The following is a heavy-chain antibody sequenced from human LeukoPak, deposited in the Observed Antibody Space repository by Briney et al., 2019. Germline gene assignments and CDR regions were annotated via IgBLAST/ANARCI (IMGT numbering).Heavy chain of an antibody. Sequence: ASVKVSCKTSGYTFTGYYMHWVRQAPGQGLEWMGWINPNSGGTNYAQKFQGRVTMTRDTSINTAYMELSRLRSDDTAVYYCARDIHYYDSSDYYYGDAFDIWGQGTMVTVSS. CDR3: ARDIHYYDSSDYYYGDAFDI. J-gene: IGHJ3*02. CDR1: GYTFTGYY. CDR2: INPNSGGT. V-gene: IGHV1-2*02. D-gene: IGHD3-22*01.